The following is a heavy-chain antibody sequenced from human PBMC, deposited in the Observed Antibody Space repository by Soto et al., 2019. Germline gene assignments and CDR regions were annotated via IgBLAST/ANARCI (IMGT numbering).Heavy chain of an antibody. CDR2: INPNSGGT. CDR1: GYTFTGYY. D-gene: IGHD3-22*01. Sequence: ASVKVSCKASGYTFTGYYMHWVRQAPGQGLEWMGWINPNSGGTNYAQKFQGWVTMTRDTSISTAYMELSRLRSDDTAVYYCARDAVFRTYYYDSSGRRVDAFDIWGQGTMVTVS. V-gene: IGHV1-2*04. J-gene: IGHJ3*02. CDR3: ARDAVFRTYYYDSSGRRVDAFDI.